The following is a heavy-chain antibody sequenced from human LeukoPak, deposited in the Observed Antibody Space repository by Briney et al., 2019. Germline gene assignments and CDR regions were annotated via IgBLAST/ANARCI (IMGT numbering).Heavy chain of an antibody. J-gene: IGHJ4*02. CDR1: GFTFSSYA. V-gene: IGHV3-23*01. CDR2: ISVVGGST. CDR3: AKLSEQWIQLWKRVDY. D-gene: IGHD5-18*01. Sequence: QSGGSLRLSCAASGFTFSSYAMSWVGQAPGKGRGWVGGISVVGGSTYYADSGKGRFTISRDNSKNTLYLQMTSLRAEDTAVYYCAKLSEQWIQLWKRVDYWGQGTLVTVSS.